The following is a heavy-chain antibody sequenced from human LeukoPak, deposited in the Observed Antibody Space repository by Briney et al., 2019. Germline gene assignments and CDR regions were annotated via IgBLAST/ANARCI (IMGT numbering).Heavy chain of an antibody. D-gene: IGHD6-25*01. J-gene: IGHJ4*02. CDR2: ISYDGSNK. CDR3: AKDQEDMGGPFDY. CDR1: GFTFSSYG. V-gene: IGHV3-30*18. Sequence: GGSLRLSCAASGFTFSSYGMHWVRQAPGKGLEWVVVISYDGSNKYYADSVKGRFTIPRDNSKNTLYLQMNSLRAEDTAVYYCAKDQEDMGGPFDYWGQGTLVTVSS.